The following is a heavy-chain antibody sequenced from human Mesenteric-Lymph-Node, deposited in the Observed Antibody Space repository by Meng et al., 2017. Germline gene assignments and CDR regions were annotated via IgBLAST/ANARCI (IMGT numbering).Heavy chain of an antibody. CDR3: ARGSSSSWYFGY. V-gene: IGHV4-34*01. D-gene: IGHD6-13*01. J-gene: IGHJ4*02. CDR2: INHSGST. CDR1: GGSFSGYS. Sequence: QVHINQWGAGLLKPSETLSLICFVYGGSFSGYSWSWIRQPPGKGLEWIGEINHSGSTNYNPSLKSRVAISVDTSKNQFSLKLSSVTAADTAVYYCARGSSSSWYFGYWGQGTLVTVSS.